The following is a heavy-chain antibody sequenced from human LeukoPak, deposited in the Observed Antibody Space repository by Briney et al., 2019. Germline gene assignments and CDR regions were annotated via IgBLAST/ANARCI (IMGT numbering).Heavy chain of an antibody. CDR3: ARHKYSSGWPPEGAFDI. CDR2: INYGGNT. D-gene: IGHD6-19*01. V-gene: IGHV4-39*01. J-gene: IGHJ3*02. Sequence: SETLSLTCTVSGGSISSSAYHWGWIRQPPGKGLEWIGTINYGGNTYYNLSLKSRVIIFLDTSKNQFSLKLSSVTAADTAVYYCARHKYSSGWPPEGAFDIWGQGTMVTVSS. CDR1: GGSISSSAYH.